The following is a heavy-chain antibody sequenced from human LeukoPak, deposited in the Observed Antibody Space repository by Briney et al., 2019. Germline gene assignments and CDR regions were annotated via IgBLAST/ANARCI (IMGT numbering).Heavy chain of an antibody. V-gene: IGHV1-24*01. CDR3: ATLDSYYDNSGRPLIPD. D-gene: IGHD3-22*01. CDR2: FNREDDEP. J-gene: IGHJ4*02. Sequence: GASVKVSYNISGYTLTDFSMHWVRQAPGKGLEWMGGFNREDDEPIYAPHFRGRVTVTEDTSTDTAYMELSSLRSEDTAVYYCATLDSYYDNSGRPLIPDWGQGTLVTVSS. CDR1: GYTLTDFS.